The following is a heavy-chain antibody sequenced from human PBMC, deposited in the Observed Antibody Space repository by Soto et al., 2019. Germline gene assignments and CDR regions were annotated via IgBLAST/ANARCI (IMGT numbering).Heavy chain of an antibody. V-gene: IGHV4-59*12. CDR2: VHDSWGS. J-gene: IGHJ6*02. Sequence: SETLSLTCTVSGGSISNYYWSWFRQTPGKGLEWIGYVHDSWGSNYNPSLKSRVTISVDTSKNQFSLKLSSVTAADTAVYYCAASCVGCRGFNYYGMDVWGQGTTVTVSS. D-gene: IGHD5-12*01. CDR1: GGSISNYY. CDR3: AASCVGCRGFNYYGMDV.